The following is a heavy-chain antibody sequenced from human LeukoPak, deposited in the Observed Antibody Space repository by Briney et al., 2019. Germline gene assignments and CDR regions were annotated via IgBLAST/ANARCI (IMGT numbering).Heavy chain of an antibody. CDR1: GFTFSSYA. J-gene: IGHJ4*02. Sequence: GGSLRLSCAASGFTFSSYAMNWVRQAPEKGLEWVSGISGSGGSTYYADSVKGRFTISRDNSKNTLSLQMNSLRVEDTAVYYCAKAGVIVPTIVLDYWGQGTLVTVSS. CDR2: ISGSGGST. D-gene: IGHD5-12*01. V-gene: IGHV3-23*01. CDR3: AKAGVIVPTIVLDY.